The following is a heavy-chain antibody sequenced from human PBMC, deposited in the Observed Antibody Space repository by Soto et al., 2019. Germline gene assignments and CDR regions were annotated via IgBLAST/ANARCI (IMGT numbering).Heavy chain of an antibody. CDR1: GGSISSGDYY. D-gene: IGHD2-2*01. Sequence: QVQLQESGPGLVKPSQTLSLTCTVSGGSISSGDYYWSWIRQPPGKGLEWIGYIYYSGSTYYNPGLKSRSHISVDTSKNQFSLKLSSVTAADTAVYYCARAPYCSSTSCYDGASEDAFDIWGQGTMVTVSS. J-gene: IGHJ3*02. CDR2: IYYSGST. CDR3: ARAPYCSSTSCYDGASEDAFDI. V-gene: IGHV4-30-4*01.